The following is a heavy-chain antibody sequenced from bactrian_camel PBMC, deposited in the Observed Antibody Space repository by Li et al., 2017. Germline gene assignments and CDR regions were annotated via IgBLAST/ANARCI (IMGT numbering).Heavy chain of an antibody. D-gene: IGHD6*01. Sequence: VQLVESGGGSVQAGGSLRLSCAASGFTFSSTAMNWVRRAPGQEREGVARIYTGSGNTYYADSVKGRFTISRDSAKNTLYLQMNSLKPEDTAMYYCAAEVPYGGSCDPRGGYWGQGTQVTVSS. CDR2: IYTGSGNT. J-gene: IGHJ4*01. V-gene: IGHV3S31*01. CDR1: GFTFSSTA. CDR3: AAEVPYGGSCDPRGGY.